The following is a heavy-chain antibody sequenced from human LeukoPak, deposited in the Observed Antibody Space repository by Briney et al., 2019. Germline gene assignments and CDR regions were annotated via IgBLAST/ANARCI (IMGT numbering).Heavy chain of an antibody. CDR3: AKGSSGGSRGRFYYMDV. CDR1: GFTFSSYG. Sequence: PGGSLRLSCAASGFTFSSYGMSWVRQAPGKGLEWVSAISGSGGSTYYADSVKGRFTISRDNSKNTLYMQMNGLRVEDTAVYYCAKGSSGGSRGRFYYMDVWGKGTTVTVSS. CDR2: ISGSGGST. J-gene: IGHJ6*03. V-gene: IGHV3-23*01. D-gene: IGHD2-15*01.